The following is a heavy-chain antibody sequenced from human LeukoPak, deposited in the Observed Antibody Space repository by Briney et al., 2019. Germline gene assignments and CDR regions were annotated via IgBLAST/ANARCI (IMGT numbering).Heavy chain of an antibody. CDR3: AKVGGYGSGSHFDY. CDR2: INPNSGGT. V-gene: IGHV1-2*02. D-gene: IGHD3-10*01. J-gene: IGHJ4*02. Sequence: ASVKVSFKASGYTFTVYYIHWVRQAPGQGLEWVGWINPNSGGTNYAQRFQGSVTMTRDTSISTAYMELSRLRSDDTAVYYCAKVGGYGSGSHFDYWGQGTLVTVSS. CDR1: GYTFTVYY.